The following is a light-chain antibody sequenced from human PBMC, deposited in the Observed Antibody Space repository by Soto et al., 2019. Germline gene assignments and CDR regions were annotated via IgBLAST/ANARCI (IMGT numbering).Light chain of an antibody. CDR1: HSINTSF. CDR3: EQYKSWPYT. CDR2: GAS. J-gene: IGKJ2*01. Sequence: EIVRKKSAATLSVSPGDRATLXCRASHSINTSFLAWFQQKPGQAPRLLIFGASTRATGIPARFSGSGSETEFTLTISSLQSEDFAVYYCEQYKSWPYTVGQGTKVDIK. V-gene: IGKV3-15*01.